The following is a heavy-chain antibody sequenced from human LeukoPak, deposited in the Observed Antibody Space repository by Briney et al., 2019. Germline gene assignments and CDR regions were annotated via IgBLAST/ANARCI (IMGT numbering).Heavy chain of an antibody. CDR1: GFTFSNYG. CDR3: AKVAKYYYGSETYYFFEH. J-gene: IGHJ4*02. D-gene: IGHD3-10*01. V-gene: IGHV3-48*04. Sequence: GGTLRLSCAASGFTFSNYGMAWVRQAPGKGLEWVSYISSSGSTIYYADSVKGRFTISRDNAKNSLYLQMNSLRVEDTAVYYCAKVAKYYYGSETYYFFEHWGQGTPVTASS. CDR2: ISSSGSTI.